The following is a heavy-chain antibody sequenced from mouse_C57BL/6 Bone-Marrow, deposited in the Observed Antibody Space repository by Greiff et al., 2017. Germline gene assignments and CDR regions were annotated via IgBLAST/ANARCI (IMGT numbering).Heavy chain of an antibody. Sequence: QVQLQQPGTELVKPGASVKLSCKASGYTFTSYWMHWVKQRPGQGLEWIGNINPSNGGTNYNEKFKSKATLTVDKSSSTAYMQLSSLTSEASAVYYCARKVSSYDWYFDVWGTGTTVTVSS. CDR3: ARKVSSYDWYFDV. CDR2: INPSNGGT. V-gene: IGHV1-53*01. D-gene: IGHD1-1*01. CDR1: GYTFTSYW. J-gene: IGHJ1*03.